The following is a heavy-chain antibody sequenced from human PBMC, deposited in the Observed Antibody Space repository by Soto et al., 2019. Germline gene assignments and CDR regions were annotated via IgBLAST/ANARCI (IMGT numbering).Heavy chain of an antibody. D-gene: IGHD1-1*01. CDR3: AKDGGVRRQLELYYFDY. Sequence: GGSLRLSCAASGFTFSSYAMSWVRQAPGKGLEWVSAISGSGGSTYYADSVKGRFTISRDNSKNTLYLQMNSLRAEDTAVYYCAKDGGVRRQLELYYFDYWGQGTLVTVSS. J-gene: IGHJ4*02. CDR1: GFTFSSYA. CDR2: ISGSGGST. V-gene: IGHV3-23*01.